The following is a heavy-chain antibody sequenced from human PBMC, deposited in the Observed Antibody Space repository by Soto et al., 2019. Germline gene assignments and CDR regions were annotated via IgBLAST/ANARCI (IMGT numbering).Heavy chain of an antibody. V-gene: IGHV4-31*03. CDR3: ATVSGLYGDNKFDC. J-gene: IGHJ4*02. CDR2: IYYSGST. D-gene: IGHD4-17*01. Sequence: QVQLQESGPGLVKPSQTLSLTCTVSGYSISSGGYYWSWIRQHPGKGLEWIGYIYYSGSTYYSPSLESRVIIAVHTSKDQFSLKLNSVTAADTAIYYCATVSGLYGDNKFDCWGQGTLVTVSS. CDR1: GYSISSGGYY.